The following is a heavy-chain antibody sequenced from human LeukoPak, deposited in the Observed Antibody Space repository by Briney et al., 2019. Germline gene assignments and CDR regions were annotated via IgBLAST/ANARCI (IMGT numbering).Heavy chain of an antibody. CDR2: ISGDGGST. CDR1: GFTFSTYA. J-gene: IGHJ4*01. D-gene: IGHD2-2*01. CDR3: AKRPDCSTTNCFRFEY. Sequence: GGSLRLSCAASGFTFSTYAMSWVRQAPGQGLEWVSSISGDGGSTYYAESVKGRFTISRDNSKNTLYLQMNSLRAEDTAVYYCAKRPDCSTTNCFRFEYWGHGTLVTVSS. V-gene: IGHV3-23*01.